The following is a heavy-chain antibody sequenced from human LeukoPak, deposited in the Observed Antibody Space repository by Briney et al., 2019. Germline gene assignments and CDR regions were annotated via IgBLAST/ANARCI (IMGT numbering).Heavy chain of an antibody. Sequence: GGSLRLSCAASGFTFSSYEMTWVRQAPGKGLEWISYISGSGTRTTYADSVKGRFTISRDNSKNTLYLQMNSLRAEDTAVYYCAREDYLEGSSWYFYYWGQGTLVTVSS. CDR3: AREDYLEGSSWYFYY. CDR1: GFTFSSYE. CDR2: ISGSGTRT. V-gene: IGHV3-48*03. D-gene: IGHD6-13*01. J-gene: IGHJ4*02.